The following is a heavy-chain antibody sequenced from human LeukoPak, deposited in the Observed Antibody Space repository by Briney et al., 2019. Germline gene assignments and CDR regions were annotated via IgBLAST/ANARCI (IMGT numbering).Heavy chain of an antibody. V-gene: IGHV3-48*02. CDR2: ISSSSTI. CDR1: GFTFSSYS. Sequence: GGSLRLSCAASGFTFSSYSMNWVRQAPGKGLEWVSYISSSSTIYYADSVKGRFTISRDNAKNSPYLQMNSLRDEDTAVYYCARGELEPLDYWGQGTLVTVSS. D-gene: IGHD1-14*01. J-gene: IGHJ4*02. CDR3: ARGELEPLDY.